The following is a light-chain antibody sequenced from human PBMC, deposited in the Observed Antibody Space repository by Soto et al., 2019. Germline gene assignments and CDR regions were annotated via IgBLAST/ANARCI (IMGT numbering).Light chain of an antibody. CDR3: QAWDSSTWV. V-gene: IGLV3-1*01. CDR1: KLGDKY. CDR2: QDT. Sequence: SYELTQPPSVSVSPGQTASITCSGDKLGDKYACWYQQKPGQSPVLVIYQDTKRPSGIPERFFGSISGNTATLTIIGTEDMDEADYYGQAWDSSTWVFGGGTKLTVL. J-gene: IGLJ2*01.